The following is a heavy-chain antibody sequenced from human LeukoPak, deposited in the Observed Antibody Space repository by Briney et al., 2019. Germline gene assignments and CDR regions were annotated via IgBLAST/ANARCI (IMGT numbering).Heavy chain of an antibody. CDR1: GGSFSGYY. D-gene: IGHD5-24*01. CDR3: ARGSRWLQIDY. Sequence: SETLSLTCAVYGGSFSGYYWSWIRQPPGKGLEWIGEINHSGSTNYNPSLKSRVTISVDTSKNQFSLKLSSVTAADTAVYYCARGSRWLQIDYWGQGTLVTVSS. J-gene: IGHJ4*02. V-gene: IGHV4-34*01. CDR2: INHSGST.